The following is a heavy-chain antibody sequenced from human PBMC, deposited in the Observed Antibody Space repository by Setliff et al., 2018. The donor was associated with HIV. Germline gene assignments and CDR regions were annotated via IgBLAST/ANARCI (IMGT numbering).Heavy chain of an antibody. CDR3: ARLGLWTGYRTNWFDP. CDR1: GGSINSGSYY. D-gene: IGHD3-3*01. V-gene: IGHV4-39*01. J-gene: IGHJ5*02. Sequence: SETLSLTCTVSGGSINSGSYYWGWVRQPPGKGLEWLGSVYYSGTAYYNPSLKSRLTMSVDTSKNQFYLKLTSVTAADTAAYYCARLGLWTGYRTNWFDPWGQGTLVTVS. CDR2: VYYSGTA.